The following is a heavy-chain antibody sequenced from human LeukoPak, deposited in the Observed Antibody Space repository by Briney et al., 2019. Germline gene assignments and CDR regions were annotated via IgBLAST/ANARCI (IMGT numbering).Heavy chain of an antibody. D-gene: IGHD6-19*01. J-gene: IGHJ1*01. CDR1: GFPFSSYP. Sequence: RSLRLSCAASGFPFSSYPMHWVRQAPGKGLEWVAVMSYNGANKYYADSVRGRFIISRDNSKNTLYLQMNSLTPEDTAVYFCARGQQWLDTWFQHWGQGTLVTVSS. V-gene: IGHV3-30-3*01. CDR3: ARGQQWLDTWFQH. CDR2: MSYNGANK.